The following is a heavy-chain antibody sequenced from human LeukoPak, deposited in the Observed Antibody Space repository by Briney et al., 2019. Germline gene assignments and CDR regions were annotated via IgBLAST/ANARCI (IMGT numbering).Heavy chain of an antibody. CDR1: GFTFSSYS. CDR3: ARDHSSGWYGKNDY. V-gene: IGHV3-21*01. Sequence: GGSLRLSCAASGFTFSSYSMNWVRQAPGEGLEWVSSISSSSSYIYYADSVKGRFTISRDNAKNSLYLQMNSLRAEDTAVYYCARDHSSGWYGKNDYWGQGTLVTVSS. J-gene: IGHJ4*02. D-gene: IGHD6-19*01. CDR2: ISSSSSYI.